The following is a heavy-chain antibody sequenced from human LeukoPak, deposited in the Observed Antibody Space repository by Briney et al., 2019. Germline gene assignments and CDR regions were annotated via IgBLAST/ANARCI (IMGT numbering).Heavy chain of an antibody. J-gene: IGHJ2*01. CDR2: ISYDGSNK. Sequence: GGSLRLSCAASGFTFSSYGMHWVRQAPGKGLEWVAVISYDGSNKYYADSVKGRFTISRDNSKNTLYLQMNSLRAEDTAVYYCAKDLKGDWYFALWGRGTLVTVSS. V-gene: IGHV3-30*18. CDR1: GFTFSSYG. CDR3: AKDLKGDWYFAL.